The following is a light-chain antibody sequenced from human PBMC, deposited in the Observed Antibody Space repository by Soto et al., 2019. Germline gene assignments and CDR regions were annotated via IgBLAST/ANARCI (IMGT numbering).Light chain of an antibody. V-gene: IGKV1-8*01. CDR1: QGISSY. J-gene: IGKJ1*01. Sequence: AIRMTQSPSSFSASTGDRVTITCRASQGISSYLAWYQQKPGKAPKLLIYKASSLESGVPSRFSGSGSGTEFTLTISSLQPDDFATYYCQQYNSYSRTFGQGTKVDSK. CDR2: KAS. CDR3: QQYNSYSRT.